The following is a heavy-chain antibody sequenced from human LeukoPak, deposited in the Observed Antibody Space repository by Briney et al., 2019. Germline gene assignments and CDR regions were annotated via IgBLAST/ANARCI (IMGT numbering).Heavy chain of an antibody. CDR1: GYTFTSYY. D-gene: IGHD6-13*01. CDR2: INPSGGST. CDR3: ARDRPAAFDY. V-gene: IGHV1-46*01. J-gene: IGHJ4*02. Sequence: ASVKVSCKASGYTFTSYYMHWVRQAPGQGLEWMGIINPSGGSTSYARKFQGRVTMTRGTSTSTVYIELSSLRSEDTAVYYCARDRPAAFDYWGQGTLVTVSS.